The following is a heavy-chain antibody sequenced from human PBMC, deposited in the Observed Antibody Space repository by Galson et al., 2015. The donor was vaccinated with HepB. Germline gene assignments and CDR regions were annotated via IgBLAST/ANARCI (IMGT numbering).Heavy chain of an antibody. Sequence: TLSLTCAVSGGSISDGVYSWSWIRQPPGKGLEWIGYIYPSGSTYYNPSLKSRVTISVDRSTNQFSLKLSSVTAADTAVYYCARGDKRGGYPSCFDHWGQGTLVTVSS. CDR2: IYPSGST. V-gene: IGHV4-30-2*01. D-gene: IGHD5-12*01. J-gene: IGHJ4*02. CDR1: GGSISDGVYS. CDR3: ARGDKRGGYPSCFDH.